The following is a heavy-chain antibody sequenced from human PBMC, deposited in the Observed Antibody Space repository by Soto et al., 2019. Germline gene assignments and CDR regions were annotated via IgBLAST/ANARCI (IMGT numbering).Heavy chain of an antibody. D-gene: IGHD3-22*01. J-gene: IGHJ4*02. CDR3: ARMYYYDSSGYPDY. CDR2: IYYSGST. Sequence: SETLSLTCTVSGGSISSSSYYWGWIRQPPGKGLEWIGSIYYSGSTYYNPSLKSRVTISVDTSKNQFSLKLSSVTAADTAVYYCARMYYYDSSGYPDYWGQGTLVTVSS. V-gene: IGHV4-39*01. CDR1: GGSISSSSYY.